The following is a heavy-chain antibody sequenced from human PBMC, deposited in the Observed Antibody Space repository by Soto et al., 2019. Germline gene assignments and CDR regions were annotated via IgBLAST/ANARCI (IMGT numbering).Heavy chain of an antibody. Sequence: PSETLSLTCTVSGGSISSAGYYWSWIRQHPWKCLEWIGYIYYTGSTDYSPSLKSRVTISVYTSKNQFSLNLSSVTAADTAVYYCARGPKYYYDNSGFKYWGEGILVTVPS. V-gene: IGHV4-31*03. CDR3: ARGPKYYYDNSGFKY. CDR1: GGSISSAGYY. J-gene: IGHJ4*02. CDR2: IYYTGST. D-gene: IGHD3-22*01.